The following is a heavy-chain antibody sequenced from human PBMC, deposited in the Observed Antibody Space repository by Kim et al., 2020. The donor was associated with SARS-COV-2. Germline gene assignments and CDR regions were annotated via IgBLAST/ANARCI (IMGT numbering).Heavy chain of an antibody. CDR2: ST. D-gene: IGHD3-16*01. V-gene: IGHV4-30-2*01. Sequence: STYYNPSLKCRVPLSLARSKNQFSLKLSSVPAADTAVYYCARSRGGGFDYWGQGTLVTVSS. J-gene: IGHJ4*02. CDR3: ARSRGGGFDY.